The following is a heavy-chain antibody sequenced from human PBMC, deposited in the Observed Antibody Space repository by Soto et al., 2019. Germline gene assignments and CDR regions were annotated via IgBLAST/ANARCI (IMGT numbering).Heavy chain of an antibody. Sequence: QLQLQESGPGLVKPSETLSLTCTVSGGSISSSSYYWGWIRQPPGKGLEWIGSIYYSGSTYYNPSLKSRVTISVDTSKNQFSLKLSSVTAADTAVYYCARLPAGSYYFDYWGQGTLVTVSS. CDR2: IYYSGST. CDR3: ARLPAGSYYFDY. J-gene: IGHJ4*02. V-gene: IGHV4-39*01. CDR1: GGSISSSSYY. D-gene: IGHD1-26*01.